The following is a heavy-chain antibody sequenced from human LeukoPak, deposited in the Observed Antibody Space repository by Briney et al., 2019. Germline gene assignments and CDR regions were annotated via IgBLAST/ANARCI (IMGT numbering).Heavy chain of an antibody. V-gene: IGHV4-30-2*01. CDR3: ARGSGNAWFDP. CDR1: GGSISSGGYS. D-gene: IGHD1-1*01. Sequence: SQTLSLTCAVSGGSISSGGYSWSRIRQPPGKGLEWIGYIYHSGSTYYNPSLKSRVTISVDRSKNQFSLKLSSVTAADTAVYYCARGSGNAWFDPWGQGTLVTVSS. J-gene: IGHJ5*02. CDR2: IYHSGST.